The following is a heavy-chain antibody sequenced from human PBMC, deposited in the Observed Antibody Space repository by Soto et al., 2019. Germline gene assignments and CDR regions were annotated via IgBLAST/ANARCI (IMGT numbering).Heavy chain of an antibody. CDR3: VRVDLDRWELSQNYFDY. J-gene: IGHJ4*02. CDR2: IIPIFGTA. CDR1: GGTFSSYA. V-gene: IGHV1-69*01. Sequence: QVQLVQSGAEVKKPGSSVKVSCKASGGTFSSYAISWVRQAPGQGLEWMGGIIPIFGTANYAQKFQGRVTITADESTSTDYMELRSLSSEDTAVYYCVRVDLDRWELSQNYFDYWGQGTLVTVSS. D-gene: IGHD1-26*01.